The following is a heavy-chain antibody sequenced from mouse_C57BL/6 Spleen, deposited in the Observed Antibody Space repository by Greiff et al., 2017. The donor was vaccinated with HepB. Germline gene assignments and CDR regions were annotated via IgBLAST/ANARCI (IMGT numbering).Heavy chain of an antibody. Sequence: VQLQQSGAELARPGASVKLSCKASGYTFTSYGISWVKQRTGQGLEWIGEIYPRSGNTYYNEKFKGKATLTADKSSSTAYMELRSLTSEDSAVYFCASEGNYYGSSPFAYWGQGTLVTVSA. D-gene: IGHD1-1*01. V-gene: IGHV1-81*01. CDR3: ASEGNYYGSSPFAY. CDR1: GYTFTSYG. J-gene: IGHJ3*01. CDR2: IYPRSGNT.